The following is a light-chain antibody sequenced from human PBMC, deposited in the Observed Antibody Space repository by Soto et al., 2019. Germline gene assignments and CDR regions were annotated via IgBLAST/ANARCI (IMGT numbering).Light chain of an antibody. V-gene: IGKV4-1*01. J-gene: IGKJ2*01. Sequence: DIVMTQSPDSLAVSLGERATINCKSSQSVLYSSNSKNYLAWYQQKPGQPPNLLIFWASTRESGVPDRFSGSGSRTDFTLTISSLQAEDVAVYYCQQYYSTPRTFGQGTKLEIK. CDR2: WAS. CDR1: QSVLYSSNSKNY. CDR3: QQYYSTPRT.